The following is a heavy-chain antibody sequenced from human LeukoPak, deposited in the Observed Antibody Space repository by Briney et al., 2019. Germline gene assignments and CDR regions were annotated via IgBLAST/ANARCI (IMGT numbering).Heavy chain of an antibody. Sequence: PGGSLRLSCAASGFTFSSYEMNWVRQAPGKGLEWVSYISSSGSTIYYADSVKGRFTISRDNAKNSLYLQMNSLRAEDTAVYYCARDPIAVAGTGRYFDYWGQGTLVTVSS. CDR3: ARDPIAVAGTGRYFDY. D-gene: IGHD6-19*01. V-gene: IGHV3-48*03. CDR2: ISSSGSTI. J-gene: IGHJ4*02. CDR1: GFTFSSYE.